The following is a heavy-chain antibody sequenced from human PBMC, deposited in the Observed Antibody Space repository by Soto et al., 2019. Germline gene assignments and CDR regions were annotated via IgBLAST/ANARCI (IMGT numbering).Heavy chain of an antibody. CDR1: GYTFTSYE. CDR3: ARKGILNGSGMDV. Sequence: SVKVSCTASGYTFTSYEMYWVRQAPGQGLEWMGGIIPIFGTANYAQKFQGRVTITADESTSTAYMELSSLRSEDTAVYYCARKGILNGSGMDVWGQGTTVTVSS. J-gene: IGHJ6*02. CDR2: IIPIFGTA. D-gene: IGHD3-9*01. V-gene: IGHV1-69*01.